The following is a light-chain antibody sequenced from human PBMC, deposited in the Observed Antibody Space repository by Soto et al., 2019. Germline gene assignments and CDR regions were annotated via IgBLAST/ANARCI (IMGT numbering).Light chain of an antibody. Sequence: EIVLTQFPATLSLSPGERATLSCRASQSINSYLAWYQQKPGQAPRLLIYDASNRAAGIPARFSGSGSGADFTLTISSLEPEDFAVCYCQHRKNWPPGAAFGGGTKVEIK. V-gene: IGKV3-11*01. J-gene: IGKJ4*01. CDR2: DAS. CDR1: QSINSY. CDR3: QHRKNWPPGAA.